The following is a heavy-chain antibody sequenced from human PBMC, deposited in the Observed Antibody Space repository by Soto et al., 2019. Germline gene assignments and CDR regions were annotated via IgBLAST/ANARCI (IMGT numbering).Heavy chain of an antibody. CDR2: MNPNSGNT. CDR3: AREKTSYGMDV. V-gene: IGHV1-8*01. CDR1: GYTFTSYD. Sequence: QVQLVQSGAEVKKPGASVKVSCKASGYTFTSYDINWVRQATGQGLEWMGWMNPNSGNTGYAQKFQGRVTMTRNTSXXXXXXXXSSLRSEXTAVYYCAREKTSYGMDVWGQGTTVTVSS. J-gene: IGHJ6*02.